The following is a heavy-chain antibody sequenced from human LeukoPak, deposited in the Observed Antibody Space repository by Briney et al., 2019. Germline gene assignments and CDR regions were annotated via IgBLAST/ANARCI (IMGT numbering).Heavy chain of an antibody. V-gene: IGHV3-30*02. Sequence: GGSLRLSCAASGFTFSSYGMHWVRQAPGKGLEWVAFIRYDGSNKYYADSVKGRFTISRDNSKNTLYLQMNSLRAEDTAVYYCAKDVCSSTSCASRYYYYYYMDVWGKGTTVTVSS. CDR3: AKDVCSSTSCASRYYYYYYMDV. CDR1: GFTFSSYG. J-gene: IGHJ6*03. CDR2: IRYDGSNK. D-gene: IGHD2-2*01.